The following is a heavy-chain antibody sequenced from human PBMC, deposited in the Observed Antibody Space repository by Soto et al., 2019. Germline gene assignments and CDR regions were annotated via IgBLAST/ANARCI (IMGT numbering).Heavy chain of an antibody. Sequence: ASVKVSCKASGYTFTGYGISWVRQAPGQGLEWMGWISGYNGDTNYAQKFQDRVSMTIDTSTGTAYMELRSLTSDDTAIYYCAKNGQPPYYYYGLDVWGQGTTVTVSS. V-gene: IGHV1-18*01. CDR3: AKNGQPPYYYYGLDV. J-gene: IGHJ6*02. CDR2: ISGYNGDT. D-gene: IGHD2-8*01. CDR1: GYTFTGYG.